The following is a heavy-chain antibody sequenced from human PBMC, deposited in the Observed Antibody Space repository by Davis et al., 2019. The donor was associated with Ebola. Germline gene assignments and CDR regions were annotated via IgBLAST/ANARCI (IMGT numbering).Heavy chain of an antibody. D-gene: IGHD6-13*01. Sequence: GESLKISCAASGFTFDDYAMHWVRQAPGKGLEWVSLISGDGGSTYYADSVKGRFTISRDNSNNSLYLQMNSLRTEDTALYYCAKDGDSSSWTYYYYGMDVWGQGTTVTVSS. J-gene: IGHJ6*02. CDR3: AKDGDSSSWTYYYYGMDV. CDR2: ISGDGGST. V-gene: IGHV3-43*02. CDR1: GFTFDDYA.